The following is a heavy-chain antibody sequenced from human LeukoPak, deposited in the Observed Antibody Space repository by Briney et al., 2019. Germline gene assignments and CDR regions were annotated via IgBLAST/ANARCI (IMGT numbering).Heavy chain of an antibody. D-gene: IGHD6-13*01. V-gene: IGHV4-59*01. CDR1: GGSISSYY. CDR3: ARDLGESSRYYFDY. CDR2: IYYSGST. J-gene: IGHJ4*02. Sequence: SETLSLTCTVSGGSISSYYWSWIRQPPGKGLEWIGYIYYSGSTNYNPSLKSRVTISVDTSKNQFSLKLSSVTAADTAVYYCARDLGESSRYYFDYWGQGTLVTVSS.